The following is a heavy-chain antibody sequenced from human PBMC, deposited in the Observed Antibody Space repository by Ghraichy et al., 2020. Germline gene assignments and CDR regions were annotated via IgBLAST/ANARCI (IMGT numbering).Heavy chain of an antibody. J-gene: IGHJ6*04. Sequence: ASVKVSCKASGYTFTGHYIHWVRQAPGQGLEWMGIINPNSGDTNFAQRFQGRVTMTRDTSTSTAYMELSSLRSDDTAVYYCAKGVTVSTCGFDYGRDVWGKGTTVTLSS. CDR1: GYTFTGHY. V-gene: IGHV1-2*02. D-gene: IGHD4-17*01. CDR3: AKGVTVSTCGFDYGRDV. CDR2: INPNSGDT.